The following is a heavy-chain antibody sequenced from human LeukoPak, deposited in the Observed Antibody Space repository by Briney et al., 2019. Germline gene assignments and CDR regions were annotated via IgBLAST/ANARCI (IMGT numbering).Heavy chain of an antibody. CDR3: ARGYCSGGSCYYMDV. Sequence: SETLSLTCAVYDGSFSGYYWSWIRQPPGKGLEWIGEINHSGSTNYNPSLKSRVTISVDTSKNQFSLKLSSVTAADTAVYYCARGYCSGGSCYYMDVWGKGTTVTVSS. CDR2: INHSGST. V-gene: IGHV4-34*01. D-gene: IGHD2-15*01. CDR1: DGSFSGYY. J-gene: IGHJ6*03.